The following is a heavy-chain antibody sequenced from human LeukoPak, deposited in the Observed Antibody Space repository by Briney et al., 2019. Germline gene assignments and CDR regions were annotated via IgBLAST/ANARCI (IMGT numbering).Heavy chain of an antibody. Sequence: PSETLSLTCAVYGGSFSGYYWSWIRQPPGNGLEWIGEINHSGSTNYNPSLKSRVTISVDTSKNQFSLKLSSVTAADTAVYYCARARERAYYYGSGSGNWFDPWGQGTLVTVSS. CDR2: INHSGST. CDR3: ARARERAYYYGSGSGNWFDP. D-gene: IGHD3-10*01. V-gene: IGHV4-34*01. J-gene: IGHJ5*02. CDR1: GGSFSGYY.